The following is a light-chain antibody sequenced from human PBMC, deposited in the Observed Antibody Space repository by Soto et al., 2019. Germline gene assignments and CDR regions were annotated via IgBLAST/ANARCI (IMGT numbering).Light chain of an antibody. CDR3: SSYTSSSTCE. J-gene: IGLJ2*01. CDR2: DVS. CDR1: SSDVGGYNY. Sequence: QSALTQPASVSGSPGQSITISCTGTSSDVGGYNYVSWYQQHPGKAPKLMIYDVSNRPSGVSNRFSGSKSGNTASLTISGLQAEDEADYYCSSYTSSSTCEFGGGTKVTVL. V-gene: IGLV2-14*01.